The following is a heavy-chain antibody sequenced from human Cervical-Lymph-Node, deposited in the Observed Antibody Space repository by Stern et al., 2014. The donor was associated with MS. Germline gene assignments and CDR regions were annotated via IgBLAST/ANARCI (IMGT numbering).Heavy chain of an antibody. Sequence: EVQLVESGGGLVQPGGSLRLSCAASGFTFSSYAMSWVRQAPGTGLEWVSAISGSGGSTYYADSVKGRFTISRDNSKNTLYLQMNSLRAEDTAVYYCAKARVRILDYYYGMDVWGQGTTVTVSS. CDR1: GFTFSSYA. CDR3: AKARVRILDYYYGMDV. V-gene: IGHV3-23*04. J-gene: IGHJ6*02. CDR2: ISGSGGST. D-gene: IGHD1-1*01.